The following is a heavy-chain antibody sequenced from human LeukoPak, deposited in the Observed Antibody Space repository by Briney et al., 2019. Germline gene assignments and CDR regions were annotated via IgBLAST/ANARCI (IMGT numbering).Heavy chain of an antibody. J-gene: IGHJ4*02. CDR2: INHSGST. D-gene: IGHD1-26*01. CDR3: AREEMPGKFDY. Sequence: SETLSLTCAVYGGSFSGYYWSWIRQPPGKGLEWIGEINHSGSTNYNPSLKSRVTISVDTSKNQFSLKLSSVTAADTAMYFCAREEMPGKFDYWGQGILVTVSS. V-gene: IGHV4-34*01. CDR1: GGSFSGYY.